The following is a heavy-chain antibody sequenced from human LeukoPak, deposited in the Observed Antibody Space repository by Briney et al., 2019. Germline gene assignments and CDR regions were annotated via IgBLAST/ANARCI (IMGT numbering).Heavy chain of an antibody. CDR3: ASGTLPAAPIIWFDP. CDR2: IYYSGST. D-gene: IGHD2-2*01. Sequence: PSETLSLTCTVSGGSISSSSYYWGWIRQPPGKGLEWIGSIYYSGSTYYNPSPKSRVTISVDTSKNQFSLKLSSVTAADTAVYYCASGTLPAAPIIWFDPWGQGTLVTVSS. V-gene: IGHV4-39*01. CDR1: GGSISSSSYY. J-gene: IGHJ5*02.